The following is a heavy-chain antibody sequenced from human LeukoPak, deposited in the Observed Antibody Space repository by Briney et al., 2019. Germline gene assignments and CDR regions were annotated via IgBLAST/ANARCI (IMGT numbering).Heavy chain of an antibody. CDR2: IWYDGSNK. CDR1: GFTFSSFG. CDR3: ARSSPIVVVRAGSPVDY. J-gene: IGHJ4*02. V-gene: IGHV3-33*01. Sequence: TGRSLRLSCAASGFTFSSFGMHWVRQAPGKGLEWVAVIWYDGSNKYYADSVKGRFTISRDNSKNTLYLQMNSLRAEDTAVYYCARSSPIVVVRAGSPVDYWGQGTLVTVSS. D-gene: IGHD3-22*01.